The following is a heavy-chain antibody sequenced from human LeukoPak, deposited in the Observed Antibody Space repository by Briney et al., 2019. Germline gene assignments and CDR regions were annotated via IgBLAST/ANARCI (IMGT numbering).Heavy chain of an antibody. J-gene: IGHJ4*02. V-gene: IGHV3-48*01. CDR3: ARDIEWEPRAFDY. D-gene: IGHD1-26*01. CDR2: ISSSSSTT. Sequence: GGSLRLTCAASGFTFSSYSMNWVRQAPGKGLEWVSYISSSSSTTYYADSVKGRFTISRDNAKNSLYLQMNSLRAEDTAVYYCARDIEWEPRAFDYWGQGTLVTVSS. CDR1: GFTFSSYS.